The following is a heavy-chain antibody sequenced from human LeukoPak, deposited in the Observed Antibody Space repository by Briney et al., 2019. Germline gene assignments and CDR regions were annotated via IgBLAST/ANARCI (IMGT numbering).Heavy chain of an antibody. D-gene: IGHD6-19*01. CDR2: IYYSGST. V-gene: IGHV4-59*01. CDR1: GFTFSNYY. J-gene: IGHJ4*02. CDR3: ARVGIAVAGDLRGVFDY. Sequence: LRLSCAASGFTFSNYYWSWIRQPPGKGLEWIGYIYYSGSTNYNPSLKSRVTISVDTSKNQFSLKLSSVTAADTAVYYCARVGIAVAGDLRGVFDYWGQGTLVTVSS.